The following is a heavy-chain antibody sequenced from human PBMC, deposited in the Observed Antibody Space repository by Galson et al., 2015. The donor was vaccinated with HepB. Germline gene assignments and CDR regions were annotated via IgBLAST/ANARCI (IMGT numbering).Heavy chain of an antibody. J-gene: IGHJ4*02. Sequence: SVKVSCKASGTMFSGFGTSWARQAPGHGLEWMGEINPLFGTANYAQKFQGRVAITADRSTSTAYMELSSLRSEDTAMYYCATNAARGIFFEFWGQGTLVTVSS. V-gene: IGHV1-69*06. CDR1: GTMFSGFG. D-gene: IGHD3-10*01. CDR2: INPLFGTA. CDR3: ATNAARGIFFEF.